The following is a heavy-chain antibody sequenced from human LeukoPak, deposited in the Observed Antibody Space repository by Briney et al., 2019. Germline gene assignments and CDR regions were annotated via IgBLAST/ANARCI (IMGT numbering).Heavy chain of an antibody. CDR3: LMFGSSGS. V-gene: IGHV3-7*05. J-gene: IGHJ5*02. Sequence: GGSLRLSGQASRLTFGSNWLGWVGQAPGKGLGWVANINPDGTVKFYVGSVKGRFTISRDNAKNSLYLQMNSLRVEETAVYYCLMFGSSGSWGQGTLVTVSS. CDR2: INPDGTVK. D-gene: IGHD3/OR15-3a*01. CDR1: RLTFGSNW.